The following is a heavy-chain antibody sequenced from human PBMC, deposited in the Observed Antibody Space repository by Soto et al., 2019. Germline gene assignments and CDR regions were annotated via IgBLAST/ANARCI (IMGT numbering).Heavy chain of an antibody. Sequence: QVQLQESGPGLVKPSETLSLTCTVSGGSISSYYWSWIRQPPGKGLEWIGYIYYSGSTNYNPSLKSRVTISVDTSKNQFSLKLSSVTAADTAVYYCARQGGSSASWYYYYMDVWGKGTTVTVSS. CDR2: IYYSGST. D-gene: IGHD6-6*01. V-gene: IGHV4-59*08. J-gene: IGHJ6*03. CDR1: GGSISSYY. CDR3: ARQGGSSASWYYYYMDV.